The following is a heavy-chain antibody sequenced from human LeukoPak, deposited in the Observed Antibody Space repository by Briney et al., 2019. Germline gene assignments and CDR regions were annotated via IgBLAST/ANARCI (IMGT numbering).Heavy chain of an antibody. CDR1: GGSISSSSYY. CDR3: ARSWVGATLDY. J-gene: IGHJ4*02. Sequence: SETLSLTCTVSGGSISSSSYYWGWIRQPPGKGLEWIGNIYYSGSTNYNPSLKSRVTISVDTSKNQFSLKLSSVTAADTAVYYCARSWVGATLDYWGQGTLVTVSS. D-gene: IGHD1-26*01. CDR2: IYYSGST. V-gene: IGHV4-39*07.